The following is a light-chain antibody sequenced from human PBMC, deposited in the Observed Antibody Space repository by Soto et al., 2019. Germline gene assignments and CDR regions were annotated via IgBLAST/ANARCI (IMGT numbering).Light chain of an antibody. CDR2: AAS. Sequence: DIRMTQSPSSLSASVGDRVTIACRASQSISSYLNWYQQKPGKAPKLLIYAASSLQSGVPSRFSGSGSGTDFTLTISSLQPEAFATYYCQQSYSTPPYTFGQGTKLEIK. V-gene: IGKV1-39*01. CDR3: QQSYSTPPYT. CDR1: QSISSY. J-gene: IGKJ2*01.